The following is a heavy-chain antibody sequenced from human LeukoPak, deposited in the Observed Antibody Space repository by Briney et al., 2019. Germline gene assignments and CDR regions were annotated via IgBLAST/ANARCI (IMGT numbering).Heavy chain of an antibody. V-gene: IGHV3-23*01. Sequence: PGGSLRLSCSASGFTFYTNGMVWLRQAPGKGLEWVSVIGGSGSYTYYADSVKGRFTISRDNSKDTLYLQMNSLRAEDTPVYYCARHFYAYWGQGTLVTVSS. CDR3: ARHFYAY. J-gene: IGHJ4*02. CDR2: IGGSGSYT. D-gene: IGHD3-3*02. CDR1: GFTFYTNG.